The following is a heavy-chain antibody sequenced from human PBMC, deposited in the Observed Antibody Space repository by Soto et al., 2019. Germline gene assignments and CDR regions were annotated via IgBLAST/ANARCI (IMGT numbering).Heavy chain of an antibody. CDR3: ARCGDGANYDWYLDP. CDR1: GFTVSSNY. V-gene: IGHV3-53*01. D-gene: IGHD3-16*01. J-gene: IGHJ2*01. CDR2: IYSGGNT. Sequence: EVQMVESGGGLIQPGGSLRLSCAASGFTVSSNYMSWVRQAPGKGLVWVSIIYSGGNTHYAGYVKSRFTISRDNSKNTLYSQMTSLRSEDTAVYYCARCGDGANYDWYLDPWGSGTLVTVSS.